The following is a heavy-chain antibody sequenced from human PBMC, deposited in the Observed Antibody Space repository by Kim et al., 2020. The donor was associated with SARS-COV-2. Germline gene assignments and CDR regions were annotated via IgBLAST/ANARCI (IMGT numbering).Heavy chain of an antibody. V-gene: IGHV4-59*01. CDR1: GGSITSYY. Sequence: SETLSLTCSVSGGSITSYYWSWIRQSPGKGLEWIGYISYSGTTNYNPSLKSRVTISLDTSKNQFSRKLTSVTAADTAVYHCARDGRAGSVYYGWFDPWGQGKQVTVSS. CDR3: ARDGRAGSVYYGWFDP. D-gene: IGHD3-3*01. J-gene: IGHJ5*02. CDR2: ISYSGTT.